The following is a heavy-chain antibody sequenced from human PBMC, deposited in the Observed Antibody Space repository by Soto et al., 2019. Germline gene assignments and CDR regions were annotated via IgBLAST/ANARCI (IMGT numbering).Heavy chain of an antibody. V-gene: IGHV3-30*04. CDR2: ISYDGRNK. Sequence: QVQLVESGGGVVQPGRSLRLSCAASGFTFSSYAMHWVRQAPGKGLEWVAGISYDGRNKYYADSVKGRFTISRDNSKNTLYVQMNSLRAEDTAVYYCAREIERLLGYWGQGTLVTVSS. J-gene: IGHJ4*02. D-gene: IGHD3-3*01. CDR3: AREIERLLGY. CDR1: GFTFSSYA.